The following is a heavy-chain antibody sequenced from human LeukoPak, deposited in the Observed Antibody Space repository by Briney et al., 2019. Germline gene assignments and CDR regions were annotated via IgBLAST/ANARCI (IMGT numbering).Heavy chain of an antibody. CDR3: AKGGYGYTYHYNWFDS. Sequence: PGGSLRLSCAASGFTFSSYWMSWVRQAPGKGLESLAAISDNGGTTYYSKSVRGRFTISRDNSKNTLYLQMGSLRVEDMAVYYCAKGGYGYTYHYNWFDSWGQGTLVTVSS. D-gene: IGHD5-18*01. J-gene: IGHJ5*01. V-gene: IGHV3-64*01. CDR2: ISDNGGTT. CDR1: GFTFSSYW.